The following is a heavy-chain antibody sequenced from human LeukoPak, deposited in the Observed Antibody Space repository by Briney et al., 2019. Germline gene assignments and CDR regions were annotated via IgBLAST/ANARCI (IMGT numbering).Heavy chain of an antibody. CDR1: GFTFSDYT. Sequence: PGGSLRLSCAASGFTFSDYTMRWVRQGPGEGREGVSSITTSSDDKYYAESLRGRLTISRDKAKNSMFMQMKRLRGDDTAVYYCARDPSATPLDYWGQGILVTVSS. CDR2: ITTSSDDK. J-gene: IGHJ4*02. V-gene: IGHV3-21*01. D-gene: IGHD2-15*01. CDR3: ARDPSATPLDY.